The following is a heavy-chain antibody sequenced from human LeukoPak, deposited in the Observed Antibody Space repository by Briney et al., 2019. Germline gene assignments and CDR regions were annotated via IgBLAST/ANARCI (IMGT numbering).Heavy chain of an antibody. Sequence: GGSLRLSCAASGFTFSSYSMNWVRQAPGKGLEWVSSISSSSSYIYYADSVKGRFTISRDNAKNSLYLQMNSLRAEDTAVYYCARQGTIFGVEFYYYYYMDVWGKGTTVTVSS. V-gene: IGHV3-21*01. J-gene: IGHJ6*03. CDR2: ISSSSSYI. CDR1: GFTFSSYS. D-gene: IGHD3-3*01. CDR3: ARQGTIFGVEFYYYYYMDV.